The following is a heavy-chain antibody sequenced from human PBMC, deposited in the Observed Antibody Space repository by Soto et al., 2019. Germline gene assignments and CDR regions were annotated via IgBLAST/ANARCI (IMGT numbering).Heavy chain of an antibody. CDR3: ARLWGYYNDF. J-gene: IGHJ4*02. Sequence: QVQLQESGPGLVKPSETLSLTCTVSGGSMSSYYWSWIRQPPGKGLEWIGYIYYSGSTNYNPSLKSRVTISVDTSTNQFSLKVSSVTDADTAVYYCARLWGYYNDFWGQGTLVTVSS. CDR2: IYYSGST. D-gene: IGHD3-22*01. CDR1: GGSMSSYY. V-gene: IGHV4-59*08.